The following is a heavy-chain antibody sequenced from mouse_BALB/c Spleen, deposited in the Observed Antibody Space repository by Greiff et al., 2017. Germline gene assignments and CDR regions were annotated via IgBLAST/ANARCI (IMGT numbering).Heavy chain of an antibody. CDR2: ISSGGST. CDR3: AREIHYYAMDY. Sequence: EVNLVESGGGLVKPGGSLKLSCAASGFTFSSYAMSWVRQTPEKRLEWVASISSGGSTYYPDSVKGRFTISRDNARNILYLQMSSLRSEDTAMYYCAREIHYYAMDYWGQGTSVTVSS. CDR1: GFTFSSYA. V-gene: IGHV5-6-5*01. J-gene: IGHJ4*01.